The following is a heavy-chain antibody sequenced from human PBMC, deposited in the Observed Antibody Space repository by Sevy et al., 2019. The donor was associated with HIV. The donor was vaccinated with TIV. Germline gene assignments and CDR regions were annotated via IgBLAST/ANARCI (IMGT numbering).Heavy chain of an antibody. Sequence: GGSLRLSCAASGFTFSSYWMSWVRQAPGKGLEWVANIKQDGSEKYYVDSVKGRFTISRDNAKNSLYLQRNSLRAEDTAVYYCARDSIGELLWFGDTYSYYYYYYMDVWGKGTTVTVSS. CDR1: GFTFSSYW. J-gene: IGHJ6*03. CDR3: ARDSIGELLWFGDTYSYYYYYYMDV. D-gene: IGHD3-10*01. V-gene: IGHV3-7*01. CDR2: IKQDGSEK.